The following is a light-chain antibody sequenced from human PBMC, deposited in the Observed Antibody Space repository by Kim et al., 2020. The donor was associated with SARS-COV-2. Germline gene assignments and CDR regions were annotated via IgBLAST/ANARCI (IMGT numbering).Light chain of an antibody. V-gene: IGLV2-14*03. CDR3: SSYTSSHTVV. J-gene: IGLJ2*01. CDR1: SSDVGGYNY. CDR2: DVN. Sequence: GRPIPLSFAGTSSDVGGYNYVTWYQQHPGKVPTLMIFDVNNRPSGVSSRFSGSKSGNTASLTISGLQAEDEADYYCSSYTSSHTVVFGGGTQLTVL.